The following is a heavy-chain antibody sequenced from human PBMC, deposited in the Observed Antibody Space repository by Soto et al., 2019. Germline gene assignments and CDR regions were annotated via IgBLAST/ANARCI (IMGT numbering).Heavy chain of an antibody. CDR2: IYYSGST. Sequence: QVQLQESGPGLVKPSQTLSLTCTVSGGSISSGDYYWSWIRQPPGKGLEWIGYIYYSGSTYYNPSLKSRVTISVDTSKNQFSLKLSSVTAADTAVYYYASGPPTGGAGSPFDFDYWGQGTLVTVSS. D-gene: IGHD3-10*01. V-gene: IGHV4-30-4*01. J-gene: IGHJ4*02. CDR1: GGSISSGDYY. CDR3: ASGPPTGGAGSPFDFDY.